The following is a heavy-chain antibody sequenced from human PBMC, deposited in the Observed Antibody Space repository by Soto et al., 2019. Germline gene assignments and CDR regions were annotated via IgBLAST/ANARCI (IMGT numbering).Heavy chain of an antibody. J-gene: IGHJ4*02. CDR3: ARGKMNEQWLAPSFDY. CDR1: GGTFSSYA. V-gene: IGHV1-69*01. Sequence: QVQLVQSGAEVKKPGSSVKVSCKASGGTFSSYAISWVRQAPGQGLEWMGGIIPIFGTANYAQKFQGRVTITADVSTSTAYMELSSLRSEDTAVYYCARGKMNEQWLAPSFDYWGQGTLVTVSS. CDR2: IIPIFGTA. D-gene: IGHD6-19*01.